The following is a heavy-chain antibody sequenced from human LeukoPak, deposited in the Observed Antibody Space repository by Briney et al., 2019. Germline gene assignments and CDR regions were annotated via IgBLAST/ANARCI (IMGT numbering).Heavy chain of an antibody. D-gene: IGHD2-15*01. CDR1: GGSFSGYY. J-gene: IGHJ5*02. CDR3: ARTGADIVVVVAATGWFDP. CDR2: INHSGST. V-gene: IGHV4-34*01. Sequence: SETLSLTCAVYGGSFSGYYWSWIRQPPGKGLEWIGEINHSGSTNYNPSLKSRATISVDTSKNQFSLKLSSVTAADTAVYYCARTGADIVVVVAATGWFDPWGQGTLVTVSS.